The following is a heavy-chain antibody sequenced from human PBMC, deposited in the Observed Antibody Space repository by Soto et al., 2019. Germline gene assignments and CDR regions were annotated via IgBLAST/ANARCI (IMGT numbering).Heavy chain of an antibody. CDR1: GYTFTSYG. Sequence: QVQLVQSGAEVKKPGALVKVSCKASGYTFTSYGISWVRQAPGQGLEWMGWISAYNGNTNYAQKLQGRVTMTTDTSTSTAYMELRSLRSDDTAVYYCAGDSCSGGSCVSNWFDPWGQGTLVTVSS. J-gene: IGHJ5*02. CDR2: ISAYNGNT. V-gene: IGHV1-18*01. D-gene: IGHD2-15*01. CDR3: AGDSCSGGSCVSNWFDP.